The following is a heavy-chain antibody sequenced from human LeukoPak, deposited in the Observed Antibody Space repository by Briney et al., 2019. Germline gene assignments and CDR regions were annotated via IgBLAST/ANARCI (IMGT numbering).Heavy chain of an antibody. CDR3: ATQTGYGFDY. D-gene: IGHD1-1*01. J-gene: IGHJ4*02. Sequence: SETLSLTCAVYGGSFSGYYWSWIRQPPGKGLEWIGEINHSGSTNYNPSLKSRVTISVDTSKNQFSLKLSSVTAADTAVYYCATQTGYGFDYWGQGTLVTVSS. V-gene: IGHV4-34*01. CDR2: INHSGST. CDR1: GGSFSGYY.